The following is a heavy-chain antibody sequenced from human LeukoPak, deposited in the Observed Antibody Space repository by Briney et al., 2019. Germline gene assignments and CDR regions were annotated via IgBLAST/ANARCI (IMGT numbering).Heavy chain of an antibody. V-gene: IGHV3-23*01. CDR3: ATALYGSSWYRGPYFDY. J-gene: IGHJ4*02. Sequence: GGSLRLSCAASGFTFSSYAMSWVRPAPGKGLEWVSTLSGSGGSTYYADSVKGRFIISRDNSKNTLYVQMGSLRAEDTAVYYCATALYGSSWYRGPYFDYWGQGTLVTVSP. CDR1: GFTFSSYA. CDR2: LSGSGGST. D-gene: IGHD6-13*01.